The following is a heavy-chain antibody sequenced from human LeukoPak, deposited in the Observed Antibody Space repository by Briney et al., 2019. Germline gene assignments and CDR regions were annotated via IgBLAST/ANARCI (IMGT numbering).Heavy chain of an antibody. CDR1: EFTFSTYA. CDR2: ISGRGVST. J-gene: IGHJ4*02. D-gene: IGHD1-20*01. CDR3: AKAASANWNDVSDY. Sequence: GGSLRLSCAASEFTFSTYAMSWVRQAPGKGLEWVSAISGRGVSTSYADSVRGRFTISRDNSKNTLYLQMNSLRAEDTAVYYCAKAASANWNDVSDYWGQGTLVTVSS. V-gene: IGHV3-23*01.